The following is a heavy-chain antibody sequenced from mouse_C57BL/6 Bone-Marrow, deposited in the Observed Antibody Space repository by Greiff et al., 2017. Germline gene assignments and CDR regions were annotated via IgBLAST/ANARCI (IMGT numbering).Heavy chain of an antibody. Sequence: QVQLKQSGAELVKPGASVKLSCKASGYIFTEYTIHWVKQRSGQGLEWIGWFYPGSGSIKYNERFKDKATLTTDKSYNPVYMELSRLTSEDSAVYFCARHERYYDYEGYFDYWGQGTTLTVSS. CDR3: ARHERYYDYEGYFDY. V-gene: IGHV1-62-2*01. J-gene: IGHJ2*01. CDR1: GYIFTEYT. CDR2: FYPGSGSI. D-gene: IGHD2-4*01.